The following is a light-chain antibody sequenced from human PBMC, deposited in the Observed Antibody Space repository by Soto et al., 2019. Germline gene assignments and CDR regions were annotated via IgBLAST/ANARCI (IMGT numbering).Light chain of an antibody. CDR3: ASYAGGNQV. V-gene: IGLV2-8*01. Sequence: QSVLTQPPSASGSPGQSVTISCTGTGSDVGGYNFVSWYQHHPGKAPKLMIYEVTRRPSGVPDRFFGSKSGNTASLTVSGLLAEDEADYYCASYAGGNQVFGTGTKLTVL. CDR1: GSDVGGYNF. CDR2: EVT. J-gene: IGLJ1*01.